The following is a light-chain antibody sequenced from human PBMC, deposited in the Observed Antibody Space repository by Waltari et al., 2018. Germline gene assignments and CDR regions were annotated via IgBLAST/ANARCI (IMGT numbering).Light chain of an antibody. CDR3: QQYLSVPLT. CDR1: QSILFTSNNKDS. Sequence: DIVMTQSPDSLAVSLGERATINCKSSQSILFTSNNKDSLAWYLQKPGQPPKLLIFGASTRQSGVPDRFSGGVSGTDFTLTISSLQAEGVAVYYCQQYLSVPLTFGGGTKVEI. J-gene: IGKJ4*01. V-gene: IGKV4-1*01. CDR2: GAS.